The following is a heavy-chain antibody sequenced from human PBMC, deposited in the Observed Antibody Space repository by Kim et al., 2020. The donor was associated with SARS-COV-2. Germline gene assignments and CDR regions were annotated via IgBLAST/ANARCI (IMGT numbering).Heavy chain of an antibody. D-gene: IGHD3-3*01. CDR1: GGSFRSFLAY. CDR2: IYYSGST. V-gene: IGHV4-61*01. CDR3: ARDPRPHYDFWSGYTPLPDY. Sequence: SETLSLTCTVSGGSFRSFLAYWSLIRQPPGKGLEWIGYIYYSGSTNYNPSLKSRVTISVDTSKNQFSLKLSSVTAADTAVYYCARDPRPHYDFWSGYTPLPDYWGQGTLVTVSS. J-gene: IGHJ4*02.